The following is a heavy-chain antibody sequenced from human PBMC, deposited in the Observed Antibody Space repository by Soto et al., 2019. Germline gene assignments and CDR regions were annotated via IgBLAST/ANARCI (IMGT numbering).Heavy chain of an antibody. V-gene: IGHV1-2*06. Sequence: SVKGSCKASGYRFTTFYIHWVRQAPGQGLEWMGRMNVDTGGTTYAQKFQGRVTMTRDTSISTAYMEVTNVKSDDTAIYYCARDGNFVLRGYSFGVDFWGQ. D-gene: IGHD5-18*01. CDR2: MNVDTGGT. CDR1: GYRFTTFY. J-gene: IGHJ4*02. CDR3: ARDGNFVLRGYSFGVDF.